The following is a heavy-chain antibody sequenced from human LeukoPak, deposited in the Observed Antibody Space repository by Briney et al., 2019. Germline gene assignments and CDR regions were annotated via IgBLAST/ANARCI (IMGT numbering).Heavy chain of an antibody. J-gene: IGHJ3*02. Sequence: RGESLKISCEASEDTFNNYWIAWVRQVPGKGPEWVGVIFPGDSDTRYSPSLQGHVTISADKSVSTAYLQWGSLKASDSAMYYCVRDRNGRYAFDIWGLGTRVTVSS. V-gene: IGHV5-51*01. CDR2: IFPGDSDT. D-gene: IGHD1-14*01. CDR1: EDTFNNYW. CDR3: VRDRNGRYAFDI.